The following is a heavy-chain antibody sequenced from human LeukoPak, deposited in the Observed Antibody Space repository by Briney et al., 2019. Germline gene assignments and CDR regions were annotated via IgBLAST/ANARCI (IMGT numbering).Heavy chain of an antibody. Sequence: GESLKISCEDSGYTFTSYWIAWVRQVPGEGLEWMGIISFADSDLRYSPSFQGQVTISVDRSISTAYLQWRSLKVSDTAMYYCARRPARTGASYESWGQGTLVTVSS. CDR2: ISFADSDL. CDR1: GYTFTSYW. J-gene: IGHJ5*02. CDR3: ARRPARTGASYES. D-gene: IGHD3-22*01. V-gene: IGHV5-51*01.